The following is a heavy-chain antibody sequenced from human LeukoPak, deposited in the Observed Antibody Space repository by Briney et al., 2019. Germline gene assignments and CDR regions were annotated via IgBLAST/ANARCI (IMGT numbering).Heavy chain of an antibody. J-gene: IGHJ4*02. V-gene: IGHV3-53*01. CDR3: ASGTTMVQGVIFAY. D-gene: IGHD3-10*01. Sequence: TGGSLTLSCAASGFTVSSNYMSWVRQAPGEGLGWVSVLYSDGSTYYADSVKGRFTISRDNSKNTLYLQTHSLRAEDTAVYYCASGTTMVQGVIFAYWGQGTLVTVSS. CDR1: GFTVSSNY. CDR2: LYSDGST.